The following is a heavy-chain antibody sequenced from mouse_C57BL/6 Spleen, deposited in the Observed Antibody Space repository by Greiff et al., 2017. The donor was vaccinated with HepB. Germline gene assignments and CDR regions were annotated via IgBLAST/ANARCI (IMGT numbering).Heavy chain of an antibody. J-gene: IGHJ3*01. CDR1: GYTFTDYY. CDR2: INPNNGGT. V-gene: IGHV1-26*01. CDR3: ARRDSSGYGWFAY. D-gene: IGHD3-2*02. Sequence: VQLQQSGPELVKPGASVKISCKASGYTFTDYYMNWVKQSHGKSLEWIGDINPNNGGTSYNQKFKGKATLTVDKSSSTAYMELRSLTSEDSAVYYCARRDSSGYGWFAYWGQGTLVTVSA.